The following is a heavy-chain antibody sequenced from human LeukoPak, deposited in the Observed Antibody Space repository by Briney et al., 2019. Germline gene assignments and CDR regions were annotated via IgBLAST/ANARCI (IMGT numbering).Heavy chain of an antibody. D-gene: IGHD3-22*01. CDR3: ATAHYYYDSSGRAYNWFDP. CDR2: INPNSGGT. J-gene: IGHJ5*02. Sequence: ASVKVSCKASGYIFTDYYMHWVRQAPGQELGWMGRINPNSGGTNYAQKFQGRVTMTEDTSTDTAYMELSSLRSEDTAVYYCATAHYYYDSSGRAYNWFDPWGQGTLVTVSS. V-gene: IGHV1/OR15-1*04. CDR1: GYIFTDYY.